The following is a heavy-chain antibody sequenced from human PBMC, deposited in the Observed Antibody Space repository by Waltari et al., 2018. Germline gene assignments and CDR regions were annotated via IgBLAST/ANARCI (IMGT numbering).Heavy chain of an antibody. D-gene: IGHD3-3*01. CDR2: IIPILGIA. CDR3: VSLPGDYDFWSGNPLGYFDY. Sequence: QVQLVQSGAEVKKPGSSVKVSCKASGGTFSSYAISWVRQAPGHGLEWMGGIIPILGIANYAQKFQGRVTITADESTSTAYMELSSLRSEDTAVYYCVSLPGDYDFWSGNPLGYFDYWGQGTLVTVSS. J-gene: IGHJ4*02. V-gene: IGHV1-69*04. CDR1: GGTFSSYA.